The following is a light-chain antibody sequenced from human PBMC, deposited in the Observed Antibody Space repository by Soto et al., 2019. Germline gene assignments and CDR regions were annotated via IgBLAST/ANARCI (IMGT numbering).Light chain of an antibody. J-gene: IGKJ1*01. Sequence: DVQMTQYPSSLSASIGDTLAITCRASQSISSYLNWYQQTQGKAPKXXSYAASSLQSGVPSRFSGSGSGTDFTLTISSLKPEDFETYYCQQSYSTPRTFGQGTKVDI. CDR3: QQSYSTPRT. CDR2: AAS. CDR1: QSISSY. V-gene: IGKV1-39*01.